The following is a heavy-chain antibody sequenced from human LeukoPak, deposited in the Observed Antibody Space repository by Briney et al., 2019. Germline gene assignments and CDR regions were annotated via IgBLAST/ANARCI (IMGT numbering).Heavy chain of an antibody. CDR1: GGSISSGGYY. J-gene: IGHJ3*02. CDR2: IDYGAST. D-gene: IGHD4/OR15-4a*01. V-gene: IGHV4-61*08. CDR3: AREAKAFDI. Sequence: SETLSLTCTVSGGSISSGGYYWSWIRQRPGKGLEWIAYIDYGASTNYNPSLKSRVTISVDTSKNQFSLKLSSVTAADTAVYYCAREAKAFDIWGQGTMVTVSS.